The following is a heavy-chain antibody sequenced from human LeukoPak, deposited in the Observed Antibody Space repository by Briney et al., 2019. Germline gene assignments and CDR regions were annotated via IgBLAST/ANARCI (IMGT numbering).Heavy chain of an antibody. CDR1: GGTFSSYA. D-gene: IGHD3-22*01. CDR3: ASTSSPPFPGNYYDSSGYAH. J-gene: IGHJ4*02. CDR2: IIPIFGTA. Sequence: SVKVSCKASGGTFSSYAISWVRQAPGQGLEWMGGIIPIFGTANYAQKFQGRVMITTDESTSTAYMELSSLRSEDTAVYYCASTSSPPFPGNYYDSSGYAHWGQGTLVTVSS. V-gene: IGHV1-69*05.